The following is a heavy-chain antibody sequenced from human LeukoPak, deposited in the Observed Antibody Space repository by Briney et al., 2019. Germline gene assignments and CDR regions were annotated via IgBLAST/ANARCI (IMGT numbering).Heavy chain of an antibody. CDR3: TRGPDEAKLSK. CDR2: ICSGDKT. Sequence: GGSLRLSCVTSGFTARDNNMGWVRQAPGKGLEWASVICSGDKTNYADSVRGRFTISRDNSKNTLYLQMNSLRVEDTAIYYCTRGPDEAKLSKWGRGILVTVSS. CDR1: GFTARDNN. V-gene: IGHV3-53*01. J-gene: IGHJ4*02. D-gene: IGHD1-14*01.